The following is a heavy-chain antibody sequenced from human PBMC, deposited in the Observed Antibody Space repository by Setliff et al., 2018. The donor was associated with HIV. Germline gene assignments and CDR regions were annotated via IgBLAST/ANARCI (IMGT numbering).Heavy chain of an antibody. D-gene: IGHD5-12*01. Sequence: PSETLSLTCTVSGDSISNYYWNWIRQPAGKGLEWLGRIYTSGNTNYNPSLKSRVTISLDTSKNQFSLMLTSVTAADTAVYYCAREGPRGDGYNPAAFDPWGQGTLVTVSS. CDR2: IYTSGNT. J-gene: IGHJ5*02. V-gene: IGHV4-4*07. CDR3: AREGPRGDGYNPAAFDP. CDR1: GDSISNYY.